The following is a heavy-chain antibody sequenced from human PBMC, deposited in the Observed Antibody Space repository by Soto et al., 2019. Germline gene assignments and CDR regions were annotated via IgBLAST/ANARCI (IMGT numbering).Heavy chain of an antibody. CDR3: AKEIVVVAAHPGSFDY. V-gene: IGHV3-23*01. CDR2: ISGSGGST. J-gene: IGHJ4*02. D-gene: IGHD2-15*01. CDR1: GFTFISYA. Sequence: GGSLRLSCAASGFTFISYAMSWVLQAPGKGLEWVSAISGSGGSTYYADSVKGRFTISRDNSKNTLYLQMNSLRAEDTAVYYCAKEIVVVAAHPGSFDYWGQGTLVTVSS.